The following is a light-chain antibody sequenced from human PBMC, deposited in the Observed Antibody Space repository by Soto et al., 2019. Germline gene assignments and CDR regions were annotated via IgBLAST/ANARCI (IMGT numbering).Light chain of an antibody. CDR1: KIGSES. V-gene: IGLV3-21*02. J-gene: IGLJ1*01. Sequence: SYVLTQSPSVSVAPGQTATITCGGNKIGSESVHWYQQKPGQAPVLVVYDDSDRPSGIPVRFSGSNSGNTATLTISRVEVGDEADYYCAAWDDSLSGHVFGTGTKLTVL. CDR3: AAWDDSLSGHV. CDR2: DDS.